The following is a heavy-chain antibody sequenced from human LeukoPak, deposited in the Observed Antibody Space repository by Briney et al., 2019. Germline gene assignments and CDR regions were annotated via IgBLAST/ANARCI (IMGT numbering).Heavy chain of an antibody. CDR2: IIPIFGTA. J-gene: IGHJ4*02. V-gene: IGHV1-69*06. D-gene: IGHD3-22*01. CDR3: ARVLPDSSGTHFDY. CDR1: GGTFSSYA. Sequence: ASVKVSCKASGGTFSSYAISWVRQAPGQGLEWMGGIIPIFGTANYAQKFQGRVTIIAEKSTSTAYMELRSLRPDDTAVYNCARVLPDSSGTHFDYWGQGTLVTVSS.